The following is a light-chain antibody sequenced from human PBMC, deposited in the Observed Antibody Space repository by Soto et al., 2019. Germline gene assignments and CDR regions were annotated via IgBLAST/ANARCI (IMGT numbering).Light chain of an antibody. V-gene: IGLV1-40*01. CDR2: GNS. J-gene: IGLJ2*01. CDR3: QSYDSSLSGSL. Sequence: QSVLTQPPSVSGAPGQRVTISCTGSSSNIGAGYDVHSYQQLPGTAPKLLIYGNSNRLSGVPDRFSGSKSGTSASLAITGLQAEDEADYYCQSYDSSLSGSLFGGGTKLTVL. CDR1: SSNIGAGYD.